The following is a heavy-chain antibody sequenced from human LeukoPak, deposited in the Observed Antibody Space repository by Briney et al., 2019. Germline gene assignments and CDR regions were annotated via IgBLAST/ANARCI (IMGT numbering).Heavy chain of an antibody. CDR3: ARDGEHDYGQRYYYGMDV. D-gene: IGHD4-17*01. Sequence: ASVKVSCKASGYTFTSYGISWVRQAPGQGLEWIGWISAYNGNTNYAQKLQGRVTMTTDTSTSTAYMELRSLRADDTAVYYCARDGEHDYGQRYYYGMDVWGQGTTVTVSS. CDR1: GYTFTSYG. CDR2: ISAYNGNT. V-gene: IGHV1-18*01. J-gene: IGHJ6*02.